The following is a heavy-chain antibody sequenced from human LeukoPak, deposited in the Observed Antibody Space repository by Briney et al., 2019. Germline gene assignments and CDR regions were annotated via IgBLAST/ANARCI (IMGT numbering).Heavy chain of an antibody. CDR3: ARSVVTLYWYFDL. V-gene: IGHV4-59*01. Sequence: SETLSLTCTVSGGSISGYYYNWIRQPPGKGLEWIGCIYYSGSTTYNPSLKSRVTISLDTSKNQFSLKLSSVTTADTAVYYCARSVVTLYWYFDLWGRGTLVTVSS. CDR2: IYYSGST. CDR1: GGSISGYY. D-gene: IGHD4-23*01. J-gene: IGHJ2*01.